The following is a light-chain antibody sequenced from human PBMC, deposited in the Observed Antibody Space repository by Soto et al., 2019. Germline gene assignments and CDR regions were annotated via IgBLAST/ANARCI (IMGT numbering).Light chain of an antibody. CDR3: HRDGNSLPIT. V-gene: IGKV3-20*01. J-gene: IGKJ5*01. CDR1: QSVSSSY. Sequence: EIVLTQSPGTLSLSPGERATLSCRASQSVSSSYLAWYQQKPGQAPRLLIYGASSRATGIPDRFGGSGSGTDFTLTISRLEPEDFEVYYCHRDGNSLPITFGHGTRLEVK. CDR2: GAS.